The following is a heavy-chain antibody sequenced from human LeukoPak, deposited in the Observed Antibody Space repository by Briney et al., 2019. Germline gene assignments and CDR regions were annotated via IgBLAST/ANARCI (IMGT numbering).Heavy chain of an antibody. Sequence: GGSLRLSCAASGFTFSRYDVHWVRQATGKGLEWVSTIDTAGDTYYPGSVKGRFTISRENAKNSLFLQMNSLRAGDTAVYYCARVLTTRSGGYDAFDIWGQGTMVTVSS. D-gene: IGHD6-25*01. J-gene: IGHJ3*02. CDR2: IDTAGDT. CDR1: GFTFSRYD. V-gene: IGHV3-13*01. CDR3: ARVLTTRSGGYDAFDI.